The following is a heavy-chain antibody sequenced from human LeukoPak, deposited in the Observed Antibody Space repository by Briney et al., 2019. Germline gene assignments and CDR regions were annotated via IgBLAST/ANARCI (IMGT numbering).Heavy chain of an antibody. V-gene: IGHV3-21*01. Sequence: GGSLRLSCAASGFTFSSYSMNWVRQAPGRGLEWVSSISSSSSYIYYADSVKGRFTISRDNAKNSLYLQMNSLRAEDTAVYYCASSLQLWSGYYFDYWGQGTLVTVSS. D-gene: IGHD5-18*01. CDR2: ISSSSSYI. CDR3: ASSLQLWSGYYFDY. J-gene: IGHJ4*02. CDR1: GFTFSSYS.